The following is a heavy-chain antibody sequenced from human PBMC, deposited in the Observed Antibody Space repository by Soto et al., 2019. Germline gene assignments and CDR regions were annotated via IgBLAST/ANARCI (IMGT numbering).Heavy chain of an antibody. J-gene: IGHJ3*02. CDR1: GYTFTGYY. V-gene: IGHV1-2*04. Sequence: ASVKVSCKASGYTFTGYYMHWVRKAPGQGLEWMGWINPNSGGTNYAQKFQGWVTMTRDTCISTAYMELSRLRYDDTAVYYCARDHPMVGEYAFDIWGQGTMVTVSS. CDR2: INPNSGGT. D-gene: IGHD3-10*02. CDR3: ARDHPMVGEYAFDI.